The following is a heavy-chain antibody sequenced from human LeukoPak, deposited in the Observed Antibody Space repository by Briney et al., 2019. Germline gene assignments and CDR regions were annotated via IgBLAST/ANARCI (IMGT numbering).Heavy chain of an antibody. CDR2: ISYDGSNK. CDR3: ARDATYSSSWYLYFQH. D-gene: IGHD6-13*01. Sequence: PGGSLRLSCAASGFTFSSYAMHWVRQAPGKGLEWVAVISYDGSNKYYADSVKGRFTISRDNSKNTLYLQMNSLRAEDTAVYYCARDATYSSSWYLYFQHWGQGTLVTVSS. J-gene: IGHJ1*01. V-gene: IGHV3-30-3*01. CDR1: GFTFSSYA.